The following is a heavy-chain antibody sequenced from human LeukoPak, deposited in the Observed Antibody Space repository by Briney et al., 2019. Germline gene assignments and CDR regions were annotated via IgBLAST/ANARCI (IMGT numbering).Heavy chain of an antibody. V-gene: IGHV4-34*01. J-gene: IGHJ6*02. CDR1: GGSFSGYY. D-gene: IGHD2-2*01. CDR2: INHSGST. Sequence: SETLSLTCAVYGGSFSGYYWSWIRQPPGKGLEWIGEINHSGSTNYNPSLKSRVTISVDTSKNQFSLKLSSVTAADTAVYYCARPPAALYYYGMDVWGQGTRSPSP. CDR3: ARPPAALYYYGMDV.